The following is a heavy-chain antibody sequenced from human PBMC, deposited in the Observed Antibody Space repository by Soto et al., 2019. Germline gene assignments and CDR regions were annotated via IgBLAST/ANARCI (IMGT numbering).Heavy chain of an antibody. V-gene: IGHV3-30*18. Sequence: GGSLRLSCAASGFTFSSYGMQWVRQAPGKGLEWVAVISYDGSNKYYADSVKGRFTISRDNSKNTLYLQMNSLRAEDTAVYYCANNVAYYYDSSGRPAYDYWGQGTLVTVSS. J-gene: IGHJ4*02. CDR2: ISYDGSNK. CDR1: GFTFSSYG. CDR3: ANNVAYYYDSSGRPAYDY. D-gene: IGHD3-22*01.